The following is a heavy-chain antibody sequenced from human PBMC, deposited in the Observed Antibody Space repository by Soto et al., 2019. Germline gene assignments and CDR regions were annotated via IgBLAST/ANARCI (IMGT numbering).Heavy chain of an antibody. D-gene: IGHD3-22*01. J-gene: IGHJ4*02. CDR1: GFTFSRFG. V-gene: IGHV3-23*01. CDR2: ISGGGNPT. Sequence: EVQLLESGGGLVQPGGSLRLSCAASGFTFSRFGMSWVRQAPGKGLEWVSGISGGGNPTYYSESVKGRFTISRDSVKNTLYLQKNSLRPEDTAAYHCAKDITYDSSAYDSWGQGTLVTVSS. CDR3: AKDITYDSSAYDS.